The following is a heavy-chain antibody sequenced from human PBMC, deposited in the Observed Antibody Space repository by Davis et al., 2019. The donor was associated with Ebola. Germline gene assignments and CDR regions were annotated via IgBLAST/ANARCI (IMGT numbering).Heavy chain of an antibody. D-gene: IGHD2-15*01. Sequence: GSLRLSCTVSGGSISSSSYYWGWIRQPPGKGLEWIGSIYYSGSTYYNPSLKSRVTISVDTSKNQFSLKLSSVTAADTAVYYCARSISVVVPDAFDIWGQGTMVTVSS. CDR3: ARSISVVVPDAFDI. V-gene: IGHV4-39*01. CDR1: GGSISSSSYY. CDR2: IYYSGST. J-gene: IGHJ3*02.